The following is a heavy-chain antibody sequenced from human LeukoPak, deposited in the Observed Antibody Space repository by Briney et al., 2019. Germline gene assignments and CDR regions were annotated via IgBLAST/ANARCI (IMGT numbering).Heavy chain of an antibody. CDR1: GFTFSSYA. Sequence: GGSLRLSCAASGFTFSSYAMSWVRQAPGKGLEWVSAISGRGGSTYYADSVEGRFTISRDKSKNTLYLQMNSLRAEDTVVYYCAKDGDTYYYDSSGYPWYFDYWGQGTLVTVSS. D-gene: IGHD3-22*01. CDR3: AKDGDTYYYDSSGYPWYFDY. CDR2: ISGRGGST. J-gene: IGHJ4*02. V-gene: IGHV3-23*01.